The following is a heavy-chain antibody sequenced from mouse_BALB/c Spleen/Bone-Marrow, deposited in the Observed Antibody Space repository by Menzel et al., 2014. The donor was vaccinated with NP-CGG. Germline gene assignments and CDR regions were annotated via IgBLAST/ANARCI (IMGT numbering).Heavy chain of an antibody. CDR2: IWSGGST. Sequence: VMLVESGPGLVQPSQSLSITCTVSGFSLTSYGVHWVRPSPGKGLEWLGVIWSGGSTDYNAAFISRLSISKDNSKSQVFFKMNSLQADDTAIYYCARNWYDGGYAMDYWGQGTSVTVSS. V-gene: IGHV2-4-1*01. D-gene: IGHD2-14*01. CDR3: ARNWYDGGYAMDY. J-gene: IGHJ4*01. CDR1: GFSLTSYG.